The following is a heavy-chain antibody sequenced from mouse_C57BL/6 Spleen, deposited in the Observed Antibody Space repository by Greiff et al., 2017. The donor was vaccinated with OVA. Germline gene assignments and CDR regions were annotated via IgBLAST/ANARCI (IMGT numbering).Heavy chain of an antibody. J-gene: IGHJ4*01. V-gene: IGHV1-72*01. CDR1: GYTFTSYW. CDR2: IDPNSGGT. CDR3: ARSYYGSSYGVDY. Sequence: QVQLQQPGAELVKPGASVKLSCKASGYTFTSYWMHWVKQRPGRGLEWIGRIDPNSGGTKYHEKFKSKATLTVDNPSSTAYMQLSSLTSEDSAFYYSARSYYGSSYGVDYWGQGTSVTVSS. D-gene: IGHD1-1*01.